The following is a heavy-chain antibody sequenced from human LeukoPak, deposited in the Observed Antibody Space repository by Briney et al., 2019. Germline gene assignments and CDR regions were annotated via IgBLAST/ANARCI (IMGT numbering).Heavy chain of an antibody. CDR2: INPNSGGT. Sequence: RASVKVSCKASGYTFTGYYMHWVRQAPGQGLEWMGWINPNSGGTNYAQKFQGRVTMTRDTSISTAYMELSRLRSDDTAVYYCAKGNRYYYDSSGYVDYWGQGTLVTVSS. CDR3: AKGNRYYYDSSGYVDY. CDR1: GYTFTGYY. J-gene: IGHJ4*02. D-gene: IGHD3-22*01. V-gene: IGHV1-2*02.